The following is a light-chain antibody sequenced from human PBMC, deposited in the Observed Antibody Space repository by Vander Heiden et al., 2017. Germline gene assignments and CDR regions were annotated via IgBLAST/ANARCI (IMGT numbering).Light chain of an antibody. CDR1: GSDVGRYNH. CDR3: GSYTSSTTGM. CDR2: DVA. V-gene: IGLV2-14*01. J-gene: IGLJ3*02. Sequence: QSALPQPSSASASPGQAITISCTGTGSDVGRYNHVSWYQQHPQKAPELIIYDVANRPSMISNRSSGYKSGNTASLTISGVQAEDEADYYCGSYTSSTTGMFGGGTKLTVL.